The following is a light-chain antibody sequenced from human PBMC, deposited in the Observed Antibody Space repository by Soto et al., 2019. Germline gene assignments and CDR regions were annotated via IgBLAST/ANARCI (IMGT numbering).Light chain of an antibody. J-gene: IGKJ3*01. Sequence: DIQMTQSPPSLSASVGDRVTITCQASQGIRNSLNWYQHKAGEAPKLLIHDVSGLEAGVPSRCSGSGFWTDFSFTISKLQPEADSTYFCQQYDVVPLTIGPGPKVD. CDR3: QQYDVVPLT. CDR2: DVS. V-gene: IGKV1-33*01. CDR1: QGIRNS.